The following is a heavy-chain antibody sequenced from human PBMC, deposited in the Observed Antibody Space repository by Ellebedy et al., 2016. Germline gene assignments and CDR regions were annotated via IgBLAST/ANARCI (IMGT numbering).Heavy chain of an antibody. CDR1: GYVPSKSS. Sequence: ASVKVSCKVSGYVPSKSSMHWVRQAPGRGLEWVGGFDPEDGKPIYAQKFQGRVTLNEDTYTDNAYMELRSLRSEYTAVYDCASVNIYDSGSFLGHWGQGTLVTVSS. J-gene: IGHJ4*02. CDR3: ASVNIYDSGSFLGH. V-gene: IGHV1-24*01. CDR2: FDPEDGKP. D-gene: IGHD3-10*01.